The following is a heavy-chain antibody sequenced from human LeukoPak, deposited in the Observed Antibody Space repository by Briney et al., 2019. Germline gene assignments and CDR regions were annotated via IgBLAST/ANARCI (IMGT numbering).Heavy chain of an antibody. CDR3: ARAEQLVSVLIKYYYYMDV. CDR2: ISSSSSYI. D-gene: IGHD6-6*01. CDR1: GFTFSNAW. V-gene: IGHV3-21*01. Sequence: GGSLRLSCAASGFTFSNAWMSWVRQAPGKGLEWVPSISSSSSYIYYADSVKGRFTISRDNAKNSLYLQMNSLRAEDTAVYYCARAEQLVSVLIKYYYYMDVWGKGTTVTVSS. J-gene: IGHJ6*03.